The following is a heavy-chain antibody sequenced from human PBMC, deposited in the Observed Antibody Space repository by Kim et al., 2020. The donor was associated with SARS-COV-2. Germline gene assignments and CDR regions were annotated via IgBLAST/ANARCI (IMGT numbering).Heavy chain of an antibody. V-gene: IGHV5-51*01. CDR3: ARGGPGRDRNFDY. Sequence: GESLKISCQGSGYPFINYWIGWVRQMPGKGLEWMGIIYPGDSETKYSSSFQGQVTISADKSINTAYLQWSSLEASDTAMYYCARGGPGRDRNFDYWGQGTLVTVSS. CDR2: IYPGDSET. J-gene: IGHJ4*02. CDR1: GYPFINYW.